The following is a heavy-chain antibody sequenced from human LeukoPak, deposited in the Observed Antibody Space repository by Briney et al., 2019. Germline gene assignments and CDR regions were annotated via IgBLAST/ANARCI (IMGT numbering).Heavy chain of an antibody. D-gene: IGHD3-22*01. Sequence: GASVKVSCKASGYTFTSYGISWVRQAPGQGLEWMGWISAYNGNTNYAQKLQGRVTMTTDTSTSTAYMELRSLRSDDTAVYYCARGLGYYYDSSGYYIFDYWGQGTLVTVSS. CDR1: GYTFTSYG. V-gene: IGHV1-18*01. J-gene: IGHJ4*02. CDR3: ARGLGYYYDSSGYYIFDY. CDR2: ISAYNGNT.